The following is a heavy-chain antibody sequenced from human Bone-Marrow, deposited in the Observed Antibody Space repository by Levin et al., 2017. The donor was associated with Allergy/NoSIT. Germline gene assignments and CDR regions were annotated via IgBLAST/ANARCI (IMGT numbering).Heavy chain of an antibody. CDR1: GFTFYNNA. D-gene: IGHD1-1*01. CDR2: IYSGGTT. CDR3: VKDFSDWKHVVFFDS. Sequence: GGSLRLSCEASGFTFYNNAMSWVRQAPGKGLEFVSGIYSGGTTYYADSVKGRFTMSRDNSKNTVYLQMNSLRDEDTALYYCVKDFSDWKHVVFFDSWGQGTMVTVSS. J-gene: IGHJ3*01. V-gene: IGHV3-23*01.